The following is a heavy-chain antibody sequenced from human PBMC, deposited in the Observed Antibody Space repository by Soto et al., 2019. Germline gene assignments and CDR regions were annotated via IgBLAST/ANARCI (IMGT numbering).Heavy chain of an antibody. V-gene: IGHV1-8*01. CDR2: MNPNNGNT. D-gene: IGHD4-4*01. J-gene: IGHJ4*02. CDR3: AIGDSDFVPYLDF. Sequence: QVQLVQSGAEVKKPGASVKVSCKASGYTFTYYDIHWVRQATGQGLEWMGWMNPNNGNTAYAQNFQGRVTMTRNTSISTAYMELSSLRSEDTAVYSCAIGDSDFVPYLDFWGQGNVVTVYS. CDR1: GYTFTYYD.